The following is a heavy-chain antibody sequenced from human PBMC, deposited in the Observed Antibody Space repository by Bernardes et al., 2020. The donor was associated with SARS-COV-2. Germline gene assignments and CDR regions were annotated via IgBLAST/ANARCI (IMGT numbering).Heavy chain of an antibody. CDR3: TTDRIYDYIWGSYRLGVG. CDR1: GFTFSNAW. CDR2: IKSNTDGGTT. Sequence: GGSLRLSCAASGFTFSNAWMSWVRQAPGKGLEWVGRIKSNTDGGTTDYAAPVKGRFTISRDDSKNTLYLQMNSLKTEDTAVYYCTTDRIYDYIWGSYRLGVGWGQGTLVTVSS. V-gene: IGHV3-15*01. D-gene: IGHD3-16*02. J-gene: IGHJ4*02.